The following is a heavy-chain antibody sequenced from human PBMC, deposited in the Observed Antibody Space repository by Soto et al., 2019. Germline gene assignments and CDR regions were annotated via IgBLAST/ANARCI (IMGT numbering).Heavy chain of an antibody. D-gene: IGHD6-19*01. Sequence: ASVKVSCKASGYTFTGYYMHWVRQAPGQGLEWMGWINPNSGGTNYAQKFQGRVTMTRDTSISTAYMELSRLRSDDTAVYYCARLAPRDVAGRYCFWGHGTLVTVSA. J-gene: IGHJ4*01. CDR1: GYTFTGYY. CDR3: ARLAPRDVAGRYCF. V-gene: IGHV1-2*02. CDR2: INPNSGGT.